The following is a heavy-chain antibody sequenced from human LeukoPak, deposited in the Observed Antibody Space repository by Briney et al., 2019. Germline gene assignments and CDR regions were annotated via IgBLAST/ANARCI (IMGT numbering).Heavy chain of an antibody. CDR3: ARDQEGYGDYYFDY. J-gene: IGHJ4*02. CDR1: GGSISSYY. CDR2: IYTSGSA. Sequence: SETLSLTCTVSGGSISSYYWSWIRQPAGKGLELIGRIYTSGSANYNPSLKSRVTMSVDTSKNPFSLKLSSVTAADTAVYYCARDQEGYGDYYFDYWGQGTLVTVSS. V-gene: IGHV4-4*07. D-gene: IGHD4-17*01.